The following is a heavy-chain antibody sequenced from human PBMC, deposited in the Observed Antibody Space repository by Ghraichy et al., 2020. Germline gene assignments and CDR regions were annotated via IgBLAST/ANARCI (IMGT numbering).Heavy chain of an antibody. Sequence: GGSLRLSCAASGFTFTSYAMSWVRQAPGKGLEWVSVISPSGGSTYYADSVRGRSTISRDNSKNTLYLQMDSLRDEDTAVYYCAKDRPPSYDNGMDVWGQGTTVTVSS. CDR2: ISPSGGST. J-gene: IGHJ6*02. CDR3: AKDRPPSYDNGMDV. CDR1: GFTFTSYA. V-gene: IGHV3-23*01.